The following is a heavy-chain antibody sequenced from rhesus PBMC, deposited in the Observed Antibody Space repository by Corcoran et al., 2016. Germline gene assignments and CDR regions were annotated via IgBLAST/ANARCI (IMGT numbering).Heavy chain of an antibody. D-gene: IGHD5-12*01. CDR1: GYSISSGYG. V-gene: IGHV4-127*01. CDR2: IYGGSGST. CDR3: ARDRDTALDY. Sequence: QVQLQESGPGLVKPSETLSLTCAVSGYSISSGYGWGWIRQPPGKGLEWIGQIYGGSGSTYYNPSLKSRVTVSKDPSKNQFSLKLSSVTAADTAVYYCARDRDTALDYWGQGVLVTVSS. J-gene: IGHJ4*01.